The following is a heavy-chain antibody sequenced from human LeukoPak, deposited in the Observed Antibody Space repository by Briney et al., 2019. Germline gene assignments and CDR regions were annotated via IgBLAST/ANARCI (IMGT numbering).Heavy chain of an antibody. CDR2: TYYRSKWYN. Sequence: SQTLSLTCAISGDSVSSNSAAWNWIRQSPSRGLEWLGRTYYRSKWYNDYAVSVKSRITINPDTSKNQFSLKLRYVTAADTAVYYCARYDYSYYWAFDNWGQGTLVTVSS. D-gene: IGHD4-11*01. V-gene: IGHV6-1*01. CDR3: ARYDYSYYWAFDN. CDR1: GDSVSSNSAA. J-gene: IGHJ4*02.